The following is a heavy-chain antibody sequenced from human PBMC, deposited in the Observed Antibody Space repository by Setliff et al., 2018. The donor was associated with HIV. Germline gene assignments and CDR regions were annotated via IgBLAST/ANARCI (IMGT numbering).Heavy chain of an antibody. Sequence: PSEILSLTCAVYGGPLSGHYWSWIRQPPGQGLEWIGETSHSGKTNYNPSLKSRVTISVDTSKNQFSLKLTSVTAADTAVYYCVTSSSWSSRLNFWGPGMLVTVSS. CDR3: VTSSSWSSRLNF. CDR1: GGPLSGHY. J-gene: IGHJ4*02. D-gene: IGHD2-2*01. V-gene: IGHV4-34*01. CDR2: TSHSGKT.